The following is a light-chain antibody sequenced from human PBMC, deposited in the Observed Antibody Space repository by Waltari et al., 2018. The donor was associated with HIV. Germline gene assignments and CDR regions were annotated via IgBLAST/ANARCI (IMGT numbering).Light chain of an antibody. CDR2: KVS. CDR3: QQYNIDSS. CDR1: QSVNDL. J-gene: IGKJ1*01. Sequence: DIQMTQSPSTLSASVGDRVTITCRASQSVNDLLAWYQQKPGKVPSLLIYKVSTLQSGVPSRFSGSGSGTEFTLTISSLQPADFATYYCQQYNIDSSFGQGTKVEIK. V-gene: IGKV1-5*03.